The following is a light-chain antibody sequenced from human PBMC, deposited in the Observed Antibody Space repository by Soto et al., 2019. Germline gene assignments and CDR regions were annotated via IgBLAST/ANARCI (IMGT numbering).Light chain of an antibody. V-gene: IGLV1-40*01. Sequence: HCALAQPPPSAGASVQTTTIICPVRSPKIREGSDGHGSQRLAGTATKLLIFANNIRPSGVPDRFSGSKSGTSASLAITGLQAEDEADYYCQSYDSSLSGYVFGTGSKVTGL. CDR2: ANN. J-gene: IGLJ1*01. CDR3: QSYDSSLSGYV. CDR1: SPKIREGSD.